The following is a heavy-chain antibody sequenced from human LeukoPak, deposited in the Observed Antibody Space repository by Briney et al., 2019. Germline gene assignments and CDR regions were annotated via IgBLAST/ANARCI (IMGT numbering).Heavy chain of an antibody. CDR1: GFTFSSYW. J-gene: IGHJ4*02. V-gene: IGHV3-7*03. CDR3: VKDMSVAALAWEFDY. CDR2: IKEDGSER. D-gene: IGHD6-19*01. Sequence: GGSLRLSCAASGFTFSSYWMAWVRRTPGKGLEWVANIKEDGSERYYLDSMKGRFTISRDNAKNSLYLQMNSLRAEDTAFYYCVKDMSVAALAWEFDYWGQGTLVTVSS.